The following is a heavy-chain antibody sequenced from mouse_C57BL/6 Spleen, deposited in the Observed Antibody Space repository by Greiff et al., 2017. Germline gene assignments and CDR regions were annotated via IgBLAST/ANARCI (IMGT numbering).Heavy chain of an antibody. CDR3: ASGGYYYYGSSYYFDY. CDR1: GYTFTSYW. CDR2: IDPSDSET. V-gene: IGHV1-52*01. D-gene: IGHD1-1*01. J-gene: IGHJ2*01. Sequence: QVQLQQPGAELVRPGSSVKLSCKASGYTFTSYWMHWVKQRPIQGLEWIGNIDPSDSETHYNQKFKDKATLTVDKSSSTAYMQLSSLTSEDSAVYYCASGGYYYYGSSYYFDYWGQGTTLTVSS.